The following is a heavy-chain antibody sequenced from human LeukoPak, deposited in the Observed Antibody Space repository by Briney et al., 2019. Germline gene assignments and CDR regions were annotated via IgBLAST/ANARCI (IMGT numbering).Heavy chain of an antibody. CDR3: ASRLGYCSSTSCYKVGWRDY. D-gene: IGHD2-2*02. V-gene: IGHV3-66*02. J-gene: IGHJ4*02. CDR2: IYSGGTT. Sequence: PGGCLRLSCAASGFTVSSNYMSWVRQAPGKGLECVSVIYSGGTTYYADSVKGRFTISRDNSKNTLYLQMNSLRAEDTAVYYCASRLGYCSSTSCYKVGWRDYWGQGTLVTVSS. CDR1: GFTVSSNY.